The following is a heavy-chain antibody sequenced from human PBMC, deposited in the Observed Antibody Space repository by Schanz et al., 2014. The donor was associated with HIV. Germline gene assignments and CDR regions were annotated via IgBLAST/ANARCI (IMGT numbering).Heavy chain of an antibody. CDR3: ARGASVAARGWFDP. V-gene: IGHV1-2*02. D-gene: IGHD3-10*01. Sequence: QVRLVQSGAEVKRPGASVTVSCKASGYTFTNYSITWVRQAPGQGLEWMGWINPNSGATQYAQKFQDRVTMTREKSISTVYMGLTSLTPDDTAVYFCARGASVAARGWFDPWGQGTLIIVSS. CDR2: INPNSGAT. J-gene: IGHJ5*02. CDR1: GYTFTNYS.